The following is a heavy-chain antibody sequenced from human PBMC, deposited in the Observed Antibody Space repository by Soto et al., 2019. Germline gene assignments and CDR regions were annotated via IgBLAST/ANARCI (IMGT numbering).Heavy chain of an antibody. CDR3: ARPRELATDFWSGYYFDY. V-gene: IGHV3-7*01. Sequence: GGSLRLSCAASGFTFSSYWMSWVRQAPGKGLEWVANIKQDGSEKYYVDSVKGRFTISRDNAKNSLYLQMNSLRAEDTAVYYCARPRELATDFWSGYYFDYWGQGTLVTVSS. CDR2: IKQDGSEK. J-gene: IGHJ4*02. CDR1: GFTFSSYW. D-gene: IGHD3-3*01.